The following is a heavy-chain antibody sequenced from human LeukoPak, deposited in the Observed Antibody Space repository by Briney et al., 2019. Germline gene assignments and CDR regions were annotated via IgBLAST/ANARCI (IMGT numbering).Heavy chain of an antibody. D-gene: IGHD6-6*01. Sequence: SETLSLACTVPVGSISSYHWSWIRQTPGKGLEYIGYIYNSGSTNYKPSLKSRVTISMDTSKNQLSLKLSSVTTADTAVYYCARRGAARPGGSYSMDVWGQGTTVTVSS. V-gene: IGHV4-59*01. CDR1: VGSISSYH. CDR3: ARRGAARPGGSYSMDV. CDR2: IYNSGST. J-gene: IGHJ6*02.